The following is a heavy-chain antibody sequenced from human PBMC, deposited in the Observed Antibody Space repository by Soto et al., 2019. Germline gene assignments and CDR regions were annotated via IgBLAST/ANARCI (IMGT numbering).Heavy chain of an antibody. V-gene: IGHV4-31*03. CDR1: GGSISSGGYY. CDR2: IYYSGST. J-gene: IGHJ4*02. Sequence: QVQLQESGPGLVKPSQTLSLTCTVSGGSISSGGYYWSWIRQHPGKGLEWIGYIYYSGSTYYNPSLKRRVTISVDTSKNQFSLQVSSVTAADTAVYYCARAGGYVISWIQLPNYWGQGTLVTVSS. CDR3: ARAGGYVISWIQLPNY. D-gene: IGHD5-18*01.